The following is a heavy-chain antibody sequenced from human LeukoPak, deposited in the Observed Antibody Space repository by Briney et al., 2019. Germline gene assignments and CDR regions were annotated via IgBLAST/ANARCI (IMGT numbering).Heavy chain of an antibody. V-gene: IGHV1-69*06. CDR2: IIPIFGTA. J-gene: IGHJ4*02. D-gene: IGHD3-10*01. Sequence: SVKISCKASGGTFSSYAISWVRQAPGQGLEWMGGIIPIFGTANYAQKFQGRVTITADKSTSTAYMELSSLRSEDTAVYYCARGHYGSGSYSPADWGQGTLVTVSS. CDR1: GGTFSSYA. CDR3: ARGHYGSGSYSPAD.